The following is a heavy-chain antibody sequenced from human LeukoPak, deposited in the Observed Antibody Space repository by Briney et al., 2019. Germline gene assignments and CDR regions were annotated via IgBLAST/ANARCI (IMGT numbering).Heavy chain of an antibody. CDR2: IKQDGSEK. CDR1: GFTFSSFW. CDR3: ARDLNYFDY. V-gene: IGHV3-7*01. Sequence: GGSLRLSCAASGFTFSSFWMTWVGQAPGKGLEGVANIKQDGSEKHYVASVRGRFTISKHNATNSLYLQMNSLRAEDTAVYYCARDLNYFDYWGQGTLVTVSS. J-gene: IGHJ4*02.